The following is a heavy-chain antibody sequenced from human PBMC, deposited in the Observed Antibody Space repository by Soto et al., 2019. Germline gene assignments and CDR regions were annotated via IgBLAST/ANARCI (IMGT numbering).Heavy chain of an antibody. D-gene: IGHD1-1*01. CDR1: GFTFSDAW. J-gene: IGHJ4*02. Sequence: VGSLRLSCAASGFTFSDAWMSWVRQAPGAGLEWVGLIKGKTEGGTIDYAAPVKARFTISRDASKNTLYLQMNSLKTEDTAVYYCTTDPHSTGTKYWGQGTLVTVSS. V-gene: IGHV3-15*01. CDR3: TTDPHSTGTKY. CDR2: IKGKTEGGTI.